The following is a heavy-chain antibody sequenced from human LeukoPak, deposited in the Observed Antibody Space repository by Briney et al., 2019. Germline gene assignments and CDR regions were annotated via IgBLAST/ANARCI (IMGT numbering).Heavy chain of an antibody. D-gene: IGHD3-9*01. CDR3: ARDEDILTGIDWFDP. CDR2: LYYSGST. CDR1: GGSISSSSYY. J-gene: IGHJ5*02. Sequence: SETLSLTCTVSGGSISSSSYYWGWIRQPPGKGLEWIGSLYYSGSTNYNPSLKSRVTMSVDTSKNQFPLKLSSVTAADTAVYYCARDEDILTGIDWFDPWGQGTLVTVSS. V-gene: IGHV4-39*06.